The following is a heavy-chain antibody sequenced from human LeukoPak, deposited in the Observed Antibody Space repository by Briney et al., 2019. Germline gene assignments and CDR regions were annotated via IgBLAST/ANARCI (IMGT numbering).Heavy chain of an antibody. CDR1: GFTFSSYG. D-gene: IGHD6-6*01. CDR3: AKDRLRQGSSSSGRNYYYYYYMDV. V-gene: IGHV3-30*02. Sequence: PGGSLRLSCAASGFTFSSYGMHWVRQAPGKGLEWVAFIRCDGSNKYCADSVKGRFTISRDNSKNTLYLQMNSLRAEDAAVYYCAKDRLRQGSSSSGRNYYYYYYMDVWGKGTTVTVSS. CDR2: IRCDGSNK. J-gene: IGHJ6*03.